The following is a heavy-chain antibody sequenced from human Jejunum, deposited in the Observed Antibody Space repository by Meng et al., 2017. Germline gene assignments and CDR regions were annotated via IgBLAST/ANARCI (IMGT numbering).Heavy chain of an antibody. Sequence: QVQLQQWGAGLLKPSETLSLTCAVYGESFNSYYWTWIRQPPGKGLEWIGEITHNGATNYSTSLKSRVSISLDTSKKQFSLNLTSLTAADTAMYYCARGDPLIVVRGSSLDYWGQGTLVTVSS. CDR2: ITHNGAT. D-gene: IGHD2/OR15-2a*01. CDR1: GESFNSYY. V-gene: IGHV4-34*01. J-gene: IGHJ4*02. CDR3: ARGDPLIVVRGSSLDY.